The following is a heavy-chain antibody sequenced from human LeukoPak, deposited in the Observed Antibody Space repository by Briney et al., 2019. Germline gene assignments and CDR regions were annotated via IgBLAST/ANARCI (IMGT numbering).Heavy chain of an antibody. D-gene: IGHD2-2*01. CDR2: ISGSGGST. V-gene: IGHV3-23*01. J-gene: IGHJ6*03. CDR1: GFTFRNYA. Sequence: GGSLRLSCAASGFTFRNYAMSWVRQAPGKGLEWVSAISGSGGSTYYADSVKGRFTISRDNSKNTLYLQMYSLRAEDTAVYYCARALRRVPAAPREYYYYYMDVWGKGTTVTISS. CDR3: ARALRRVPAAPREYYYYYMDV.